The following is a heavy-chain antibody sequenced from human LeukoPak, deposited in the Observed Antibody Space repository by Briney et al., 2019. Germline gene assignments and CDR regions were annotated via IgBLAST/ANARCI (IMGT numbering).Heavy chain of an antibody. Sequence: SETLSLTCTVSGGSIHSYHWNWIRQPAGKGLEWIGRIYISGSTNYNPSLKSRVTMSVDTSKNQISLKLRSVTAADTAVYYCARDEGYYDNSGAASDIWGQGTMVTVSS. CDR2: IYISGST. D-gene: IGHD3-22*01. V-gene: IGHV4-4*07. CDR3: ARDEGYYDNSGAASDI. J-gene: IGHJ3*02. CDR1: GGSIHSYH.